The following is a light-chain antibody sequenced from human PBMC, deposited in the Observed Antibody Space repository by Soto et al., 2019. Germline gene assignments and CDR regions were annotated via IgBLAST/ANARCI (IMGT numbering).Light chain of an antibody. Sequence: EGVLTQSPGTLSLSPGDTATLSCRASQSFRGLLAWYQQKPGQAHRLLIYDAYNRATGIPPRFSGSGSGTEFTLTISSLQPDDFATYYCQEYNSYPMYTVGQGTKVDIK. CDR3: QEYNSYPMYT. V-gene: IGKV3-11*01. CDR2: DAY. J-gene: IGKJ2*01. CDR1: QSFRGL.